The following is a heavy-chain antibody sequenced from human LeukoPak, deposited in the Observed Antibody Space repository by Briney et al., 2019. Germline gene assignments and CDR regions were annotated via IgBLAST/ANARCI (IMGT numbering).Heavy chain of an antibody. CDR1: GYTFTGYY. CDR3: GTLLSNAAFDY. D-gene: IGHD6-25*01. J-gene: IGHJ4*02. V-gene: IGHV1-2*02. CDR2: INPNSGET. Sequence: ASVKVSCKASGYTFTGYYMHWVRQAPGQGLEWMGWINPNSGETNYAQKFQGRVTMTRDTSVSTAYMELTRLRSDETAVYYCGTLLSNAAFDYWGQRTLVTVSS.